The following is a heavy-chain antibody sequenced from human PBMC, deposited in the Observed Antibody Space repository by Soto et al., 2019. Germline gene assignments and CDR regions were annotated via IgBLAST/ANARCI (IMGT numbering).Heavy chain of an antibody. CDR2: IYPGDSDA. CDR1: GYSFTSYW. Sequence: GKSLKISCKGSGYSFTSYWIGWVRQMPGKGLEWMGIIYPGDSDARYSPSFQGQVTISADKSISTAYLQWSSLKASDTAMYYCARLAARSRRYYYYGMDVWGQGTTVTVSS. CDR3: ARLAARSRRYYYYGMDV. J-gene: IGHJ6*02. D-gene: IGHD6-6*01. V-gene: IGHV5-51*03.